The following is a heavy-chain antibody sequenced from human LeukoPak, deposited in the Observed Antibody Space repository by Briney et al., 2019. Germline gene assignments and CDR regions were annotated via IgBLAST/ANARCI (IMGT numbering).Heavy chain of an antibody. CDR2: INANTGST. CDR1: GYIFNTNG. J-gene: IGHJ5*01. CDR3: ARDAFQGSSWSNWFDS. D-gene: IGHD6-13*01. Sequence: ASVKVSCKAFGYIFNTNGLSWVRQAPGQGLEWMGWINANTGSTNYAQIFQGRVHMTTDTSTATAYMELTSLRSDDTATYYCARDAFQGSSWSNWFDSWGQGTLVIVSS. V-gene: IGHV1-18*01.